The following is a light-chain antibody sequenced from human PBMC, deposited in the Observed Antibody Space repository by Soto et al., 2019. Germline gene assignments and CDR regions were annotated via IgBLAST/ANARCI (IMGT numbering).Light chain of an antibody. CDR3: QSYDSSLSGSV. CDR2: GNS. J-gene: IGLJ3*02. V-gene: IGLV1-40*01. Sequence: QSVLTQPPSVSGAPGQRVTISCTGSSSNIGAGYHVHWYQQLPGTAPKLLIYGNSKRPSGVPDRFSASKSGTSASLAITGLQAEDEADYYCQSYDSSLSGSVFGGGTKLTVL. CDR1: SSNIGAGYH.